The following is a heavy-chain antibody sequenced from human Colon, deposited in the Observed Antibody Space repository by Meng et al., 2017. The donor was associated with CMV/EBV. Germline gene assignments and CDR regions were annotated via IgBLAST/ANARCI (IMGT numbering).Heavy chain of an antibody. CDR2: VSADNGKT. CDR1: GYTFSDYG. J-gene: IGHJ6*02. V-gene: IGHV1-18*01. Sequence: ASVKVSCKASGYTFSDYGISWVRQAPGEGLEWMGWVSADNGKTDYAQKIQGRVTMTTDESMSTAHMELSSLRYEDTAVYYCARGAQVVPSGYGLDVWGQGTTVTVSS. CDR3: ARGAQVVPSGYGLDV. D-gene: IGHD2-2*01.